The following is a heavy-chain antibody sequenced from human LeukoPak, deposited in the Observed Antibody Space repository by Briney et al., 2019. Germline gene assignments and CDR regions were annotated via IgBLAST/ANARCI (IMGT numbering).Heavy chain of an antibody. CDR3: AREMGTSGWLDY. CDR1: GGTFSSYA. CDR2: IIPIFGTA. J-gene: IGHJ4*02. Sequence: SVKVSCRASGGTFSSYAISWVRQAPGQGLEWMGGIIPIFGTANYAQKFQGRVTITADESTSTAYMELSSLRSEDTAVYYCAREMGTSGWLDYWGQGTLVTVSS. V-gene: IGHV1-69*01. D-gene: IGHD6-19*01.